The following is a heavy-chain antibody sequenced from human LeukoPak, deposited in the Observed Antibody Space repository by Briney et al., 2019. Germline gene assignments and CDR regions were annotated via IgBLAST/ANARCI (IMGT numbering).Heavy chain of an antibody. Sequence: SETLSLTCTVSGGSISSGSYYWGWIRQPPGMGLEWTGSIYYGGSTFYNPSLKSRVTISVDTSKNQFSLKLSSVTAADTAVYYCARGGYSTSWFDYWGQGTLVTVSS. J-gene: IGHJ5*01. CDR2: IYYGGST. CDR3: ARGGYSTSWFDY. CDR1: GGSISSGSYY. V-gene: IGHV4-39*01. D-gene: IGHD6-13*01.